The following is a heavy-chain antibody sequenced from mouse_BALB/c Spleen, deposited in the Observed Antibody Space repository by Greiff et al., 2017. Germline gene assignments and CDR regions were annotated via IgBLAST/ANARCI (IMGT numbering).Heavy chain of an antibody. D-gene: IGHD3-3*01. V-gene: IGHV1-9*01. Sequence: VKLQESGAELMKPGASVKISCKATGYTFSSYWIEWVKQRPGHGLEWIGEILPGSGSTNYNEKFKGKATFTADTSSNTAYMQLSSLTSEDSAVYYCARWGGRGYAMDYWGQGTSVTVSS. CDR3: ARWGGRGYAMDY. CDR2: ILPGSGST. CDR1: GYTFSSYW. J-gene: IGHJ4*01.